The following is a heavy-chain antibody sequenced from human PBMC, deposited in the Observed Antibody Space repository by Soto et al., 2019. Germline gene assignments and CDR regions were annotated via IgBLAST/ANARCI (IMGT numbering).Heavy chain of an antibody. J-gene: IGHJ6*02. D-gene: IGHD2-8*01. CDR2: IIPMFGAA. V-gene: IGHV1-69*13. Sequence: SVKVSCKASGGTISSYVISWVRQAPGQGLEWMGGIIPMFGAANYAQKFHGRATITADESTSTAYMELSSLRSDDTAVYFCARDVRYGVDYFHHYGLDVWGQGTTVTVSS. CDR3: ARDVRYGVDYFHHYGLDV. CDR1: GGTISSYV.